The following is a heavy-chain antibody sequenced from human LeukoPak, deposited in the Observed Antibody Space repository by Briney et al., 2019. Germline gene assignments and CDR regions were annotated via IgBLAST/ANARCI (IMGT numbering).Heavy chain of an antibody. CDR2: IYHSGST. D-gene: IGHD3-10*01. Sequence: SETLSVTCAVSGYSISSGYYWGWIRQPPGKGLEWIGSIYHSGSTYYNPSLKSRVTISVDTSKNQFSLKLSSVTAADTAVYYCALLLWFGELSWGKGTTVTVSS. CDR1: GYSISSGYY. V-gene: IGHV4-38-2*01. CDR3: ALLLWFGELS. J-gene: IGHJ6*04.